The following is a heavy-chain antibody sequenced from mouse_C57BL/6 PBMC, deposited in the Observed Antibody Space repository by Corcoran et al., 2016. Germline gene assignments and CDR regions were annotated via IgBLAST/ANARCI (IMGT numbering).Heavy chain of an antibody. CDR3: ARDYYGSSYDY. J-gene: IGHJ2*01. D-gene: IGHD1-1*01. CDR2: ISYDGSN. Sequence: DVQLQESGPGLVKPSQSLSLTCSVTGYSITSGYYWNWIRQFPGNKLEWMGYISYDGSNNYNPSLKNRISITRDTSKNQFFLKLNSVTTEDTATYYCARDYYGSSYDYWGQGTTVTVSS. V-gene: IGHV3-6*01. CDR1: GYSITSGYY.